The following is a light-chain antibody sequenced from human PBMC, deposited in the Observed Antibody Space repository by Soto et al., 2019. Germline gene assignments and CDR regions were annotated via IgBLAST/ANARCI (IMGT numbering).Light chain of an antibody. CDR2: EES. CDR3: QNFDSAPQT. Sequence: DIQMTQSPSSLSASVGDRVTITCRASQGIRHYLAWYQQKPGKVPKLLIYEESNLQSGVPSRFRGGGSGTEFTLTISSLQPEDVATYYCQNFDSAPQTFGQGTKVELK. CDR1: QGIRHY. J-gene: IGKJ1*01. V-gene: IGKV1-27*01.